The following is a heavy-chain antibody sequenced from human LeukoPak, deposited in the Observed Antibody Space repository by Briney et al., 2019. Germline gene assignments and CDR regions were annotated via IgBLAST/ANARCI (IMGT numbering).Heavy chain of an antibody. CDR3: TSHAAFDP. CDR2: IKSKNVGGTT. CDR1: GFTFNNDW. J-gene: IGHJ5*02. V-gene: IGHV3-15*01. Sequence: GGSLRLSFVASGFTFNNDWLNWVRQAAGKGLEWVGRIKSKNVGGTTDYAAPVKGRFTISRDDSKNTVYLQMNSLKIEDTAVYYCTSHAAFDPWGQGTLVTVSS.